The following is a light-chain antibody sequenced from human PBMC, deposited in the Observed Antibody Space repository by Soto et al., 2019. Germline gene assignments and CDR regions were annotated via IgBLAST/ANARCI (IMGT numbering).Light chain of an antibody. CDR3: QQYNNWPPT. V-gene: IGKV3-15*01. CDR2: GAS. J-gene: IGKJ1*01. Sequence: ERVMTQYPATLCVSPGERASLSCRASQSVTSNLAWYQQKPGQAPRLLIYGASTRATGIPARFSGSGSGTEFTLTISSLQSEDFAVYYCQQYNNWPPTFGQGTKVDIK. CDR1: QSVTSN.